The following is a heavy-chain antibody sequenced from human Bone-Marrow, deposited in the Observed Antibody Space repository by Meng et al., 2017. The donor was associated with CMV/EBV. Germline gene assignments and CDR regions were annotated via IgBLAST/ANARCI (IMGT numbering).Heavy chain of an antibody. J-gene: IGHJ3*02. CDR3: ARDKPTTISTSDAFDI. CDR2: INPNSGGT. V-gene: IGHV1-2*02. Sequence: ASVKVSCKASGYTFTGYYMHWVRQAPGQGLEWMGWINPNSGGTNYAQKFQGRVTMTRDTSISTAYMELSRLRSDDTAVYYCARDKPTTISTSDAFDIWGQGTMVTASS. CDR1: GYTFTGYY. D-gene: IGHD4-11*01.